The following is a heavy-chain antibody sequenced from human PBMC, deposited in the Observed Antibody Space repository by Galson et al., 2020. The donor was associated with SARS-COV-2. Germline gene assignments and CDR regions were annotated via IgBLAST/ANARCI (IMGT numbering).Heavy chain of an antibody. J-gene: IGHJ5*02. V-gene: IGHV4-39*07. CDR3: ARDDTSTGWYNSFDP. D-gene: IGHD6-19*01. CDR1: GGSIRSTNYY. CDR2: IYYSGSI. Sequence: SETLSLTCTVSGGSIRSTNYYWGWIRQPPGKGLEWIGSIYYSGSIYYNPSLKSRVTISVDTSKNQFSLNLSSVTAADTAMYYCARDDTSTGWYNSFDPWGQGTLVTVSS.